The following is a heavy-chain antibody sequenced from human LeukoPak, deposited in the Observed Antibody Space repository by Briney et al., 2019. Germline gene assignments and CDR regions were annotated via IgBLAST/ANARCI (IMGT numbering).Heavy chain of an antibody. CDR2: ISSSGSTI. J-gene: IGHJ4*02. CDR1: GFTFSSYE. Sequence: GGSLRLSCAASGFTFSSYEMNWVRQAPGKGLEWVSYISSSGSTIYYADSVKGRFTISRDNAKNSLYLRMNSLRAEDTAVYYCARDSGYDFSFSDYWGQGTLVTVSS. V-gene: IGHV3-48*03. D-gene: IGHD5-12*01. CDR3: ARDSGYDFSFSDY.